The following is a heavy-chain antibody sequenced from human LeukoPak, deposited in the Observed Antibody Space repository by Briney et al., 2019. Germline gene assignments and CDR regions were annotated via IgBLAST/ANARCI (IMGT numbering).Heavy chain of an antibody. CDR1: GFTFNNFD. CDR3: AKWGDYDILTGYYVSDF. CDR2: ISGNGGTT. V-gene: IGHV3-23*01. D-gene: IGHD3-9*01. Sequence: GGSLRLSCGASGFTFNNFDMSWVRRAPGKGLEWVSAISGNGGTTYYADSVKGQFTISRDNSKNTLYLQMNSLRADDTAVYYCAKWGDYDILTGYYVSDFWGQGTLVTVSS. J-gene: IGHJ4*02.